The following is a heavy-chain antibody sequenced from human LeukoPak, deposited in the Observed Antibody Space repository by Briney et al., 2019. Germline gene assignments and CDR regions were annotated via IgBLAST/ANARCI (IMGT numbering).Heavy chain of an antibody. Sequence: PGGSLRLSCAASEFTFSSYNMNWVRQAPGKGLEWVSSISSFSSYIYYADSVKGRFTISRDNAKNSLYLQMSSLRAEDTAVYYCARDQPPDYGDLTHWGQGTLVTVSS. V-gene: IGHV3-21*04. CDR3: ARDQPPDYGDLTH. CDR1: EFTFSSYN. J-gene: IGHJ4*02. D-gene: IGHD4-17*01. CDR2: ISSFSSYI.